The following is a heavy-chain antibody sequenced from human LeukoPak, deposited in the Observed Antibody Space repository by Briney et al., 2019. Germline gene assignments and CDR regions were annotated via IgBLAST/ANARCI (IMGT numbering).Heavy chain of an antibody. D-gene: IGHD6-13*01. Sequence: GGSLRLSCAASGFTFSSYGMSWVRQAPGKGLEWVSAISGSGGSTYYADSVKGRFTISRDNDKNSLYLQMNSLRAEDTAVYYCAGVDFWSRDSSSWYYFDYWGQGTLVTVSS. J-gene: IGHJ4*02. CDR1: GFTFSSYG. CDR3: AGVDFWSRDSSSWYYFDY. CDR2: ISGSGGST. V-gene: IGHV3-23*01.